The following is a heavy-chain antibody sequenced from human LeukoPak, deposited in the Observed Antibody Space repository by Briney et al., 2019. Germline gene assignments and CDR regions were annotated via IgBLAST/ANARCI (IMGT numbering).Heavy chain of an antibody. D-gene: IGHD3-22*01. Sequence: GGSLRLSCAASGFTFSSFTMNWVRQAPGKGLEWVSFIYSGGNTHYSDSLKGRFTISRDNSKNTLYLQMNSLRAEDTAVYYCARRAGDYSHPYDYWGQGTLVTVSS. CDR3: ARRAGDYSHPYDY. CDR1: GFTFSSFT. J-gene: IGHJ4*02. V-gene: IGHV3-53*01. CDR2: IYSGGNT.